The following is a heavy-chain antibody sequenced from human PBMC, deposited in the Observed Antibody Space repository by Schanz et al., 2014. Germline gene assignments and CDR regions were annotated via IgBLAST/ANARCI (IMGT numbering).Heavy chain of an antibody. V-gene: IGHV3-48*01. CDR1: TFTFSSDW. CDR2: ISGSSRTI. CDR3: AKDAPYPFEL. J-gene: IGHJ2*01. Sequence: EVQLVESGGGLVQPGGSLRLSCAASTFTFSSDWMSWVRQAPGKGLEWVSYISGSSRTIYYADSMKGRFTVSRDNAENAAYLQMNSLRAEDTAIYYCAKDAPYPFELWGRGALITVSS.